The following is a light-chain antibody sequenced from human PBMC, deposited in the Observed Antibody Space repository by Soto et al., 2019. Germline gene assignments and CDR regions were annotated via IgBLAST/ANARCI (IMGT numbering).Light chain of an antibody. CDR2: TAS. CDR3: QQVDSFPLT. J-gene: IGKJ4*01. CDR1: QDISRW. V-gene: IGKV1D-12*01. Sequence: DIQMTQSPSSVSASVGDRITITCRASQDISRWLAWYQQKPGRAPNLLIYTASTLESGVPSRFSGSGSGTDFTLTISNLQPEDFATYYCQQVDSFPLTFGGGPKVEIK.